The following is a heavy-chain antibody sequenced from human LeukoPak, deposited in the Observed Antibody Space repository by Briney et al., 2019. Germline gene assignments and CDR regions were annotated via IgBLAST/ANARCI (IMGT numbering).Heavy chain of an antibody. V-gene: IGHV4-39*01. CDR1: GGSISSSSYY. CDR3: ASLRRQLWLFL. J-gene: IGHJ4*02. D-gene: IGHD5-18*01. CDR2: IYYSGTA. Sequence: SEPRSLTCTVSGGSISSSSYYGGWICQAPGKGREWIGRIYYSGTAHYTPSLTRRDTICVATSKTQFALKLNAGTAPGTAVYYCASLRRQLWLFLWGQGTVVTVSS.